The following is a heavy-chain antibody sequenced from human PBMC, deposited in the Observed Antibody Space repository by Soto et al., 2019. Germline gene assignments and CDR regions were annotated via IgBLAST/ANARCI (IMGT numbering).Heavy chain of an antibody. J-gene: IGHJ3*02. CDR1: GFTFSGSA. V-gene: IGHV3-73*01. CDR3: TSRPWDDAFDI. Sequence: GGSLRLSCAASGFTFSGSAMHWVRQASGKGLEWVGRIRSKANSYATAYAASVKGRFTISRDDSKNTAYLQMNSLKTEDTAVYYCTSRPWDDAFDIWGQGTMVTVSS. D-gene: IGHD1-26*01. CDR2: IRSKANSYAT.